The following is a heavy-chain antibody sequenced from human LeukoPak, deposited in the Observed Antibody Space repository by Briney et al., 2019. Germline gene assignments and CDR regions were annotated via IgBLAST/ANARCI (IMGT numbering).Heavy chain of an antibody. Sequence: GGSLRLSCAASGISFRNDAMSWVRQAPARGPEWVSSLRGNDETFYADSVKGRFTLSRGDSRNTVYLQLNNLRVEDTAIYYCARASWVSDPDAVRWGQGTQVTVSS. J-gene: IGHJ4*02. D-gene: IGHD3-10*01. CDR2: LRGNDET. V-gene: IGHV3-23*01. CDR1: GISFRNDA. CDR3: ARASWVSDPDAVR.